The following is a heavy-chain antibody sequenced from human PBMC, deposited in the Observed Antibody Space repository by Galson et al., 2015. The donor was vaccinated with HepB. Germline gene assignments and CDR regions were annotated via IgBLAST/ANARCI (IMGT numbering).Heavy chain of an antibody. CDR3: ARAGGEWEPIDF. D-gene: IGHD1-26*01. J-gene: IGHJ4*02. CDR2: ISAYSGNT. CDR1: GYRFSTNG. V-gene: IGHV1-18*01. Sequence: SVKVSCKASGYRFSTNGIAWVRQAPGQGLEWVGWISAYSGNTKYAEKFQDRVTLTAETSTTTAYMELRSLRSDDTALYYCARAGGEWEPIDFWGQGTLVSVSA.